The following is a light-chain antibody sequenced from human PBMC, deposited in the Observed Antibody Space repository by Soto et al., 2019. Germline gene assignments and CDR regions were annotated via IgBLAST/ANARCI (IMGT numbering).Light chain of an antibody. Sequence: DIVMTQSPDSLAVSLGERATINCKSSQTVLYNSNNKNYLAWYQQKPGQPPKLLIYWASTRESGVPDRFSGSGSGTDFSLNISSLQAEDVAVYYCQQYYITPRTFGQGTKVEIK. CDR1: QTVLYNSNNKNY. J-gene: IGKJ1*01. CDR2: WAS. V-gene: IGKV4-1*01. CDR3: QQYYITPRT.